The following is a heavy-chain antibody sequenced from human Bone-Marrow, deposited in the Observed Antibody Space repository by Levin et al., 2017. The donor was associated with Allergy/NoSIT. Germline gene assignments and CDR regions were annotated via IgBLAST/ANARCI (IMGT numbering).Heavy chain of an antibody. V-gene: IGHV2-5*02. Sequence: SGPTLVKPTQTLTLTCTFSGFSLSTAEVGVGWIRQPPGKALEWLALIYGDGDERYSPSLKSRLTITKDTSKNQVVLTMTNMDPVDTATYYCAQRGQTTTAFDYWGQGTLVTVSS. CDR2: IYGDGDE. CDR1: GFSLSTAEVG. CDR3: AQRGQTTTAFDY. J-gene: IGHJ4*02. D-gene: IGHD1-1*01.